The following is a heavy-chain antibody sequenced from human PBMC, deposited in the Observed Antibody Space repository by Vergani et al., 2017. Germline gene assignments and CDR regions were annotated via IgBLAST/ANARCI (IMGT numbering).Heavy chain of an antibody. CDR2: INWNSDSI. Sequence: EVQLVESGGGLVQPGRSLRLSCAASGFTFDDYAMHWVRQAPGKGLEWVSGINWNSDSIAYSDSVKGRFTISRDNAKNSLYLQMNSLRAEDTALYYCVKKIEASGNSWDFDLWGRGTLGTGSS. V-gene: IGHV3-9*01. CDR1: GFTFDDYA. CDR3: VKKIEASGNSWDFDL. D-gene: IGHD6-13*01. J-gene: IGHJ2*01.